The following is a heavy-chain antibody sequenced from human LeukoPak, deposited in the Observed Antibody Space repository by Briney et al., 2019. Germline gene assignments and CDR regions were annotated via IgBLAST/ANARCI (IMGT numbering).Heavy chain of an antibody. D-gene: IGHD2-15*01. CDR3: ARDGPSSLVADTYYGMDV. CDR1: GFTFSSYW. Sequence: GGSLRLSCAASGFTFSSYWMSWVRQAPGKGLEWVANIKQDGSEKYYVDSVKGRFTISRDNAKNSLYLQMNSLRAEDAAVYYCARDGPSSLVADTYYGMDVWGQGTTVTVSS. V-gene: IGHV3-7*01. J-gene: IGHJ6*02. CDR2: IKQDGSEK.